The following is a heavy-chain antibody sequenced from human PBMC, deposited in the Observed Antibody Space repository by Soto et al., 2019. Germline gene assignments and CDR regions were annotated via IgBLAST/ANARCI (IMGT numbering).Heavy chain of an antibody. V-gene: IGHV3-23*01. CDR1: GFTFSSYA. J-gene: IGHJ4*02. CDR3: AKDTSSIWFGELSDY. CDR2: ISGSGGST. Sequence: EVQLLESGGGLVQPGGSLRLSCAASGFTFSSYAMSWVRQAPGKGLEWVSAISGSGGSTYYADSVKGRFTISRDNSKNTLYLQMNSLRAGDEAVYYCAKDTSSIWFGELSDYWGQGTLVTVSS. D-gene: IGHD3-10*01.